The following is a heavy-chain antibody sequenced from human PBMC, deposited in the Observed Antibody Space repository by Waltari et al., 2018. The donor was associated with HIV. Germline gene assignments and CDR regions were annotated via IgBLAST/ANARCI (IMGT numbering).Heavy chain of an antibody. CDR3: ARDEGLTLGAAGDAFDI. CDR1: GGPLSNNV. J-gene: IGHJ3*02. CDR2: IIPVFGTA. Sequence: QVLLVPSGAEVKKPGSSVMDSCKTSGGPLSNNVLTWVRQAPGQGLEWMGGIIPVFGTADYAQKFRDRVTITADESTTTVYMEVSSLRPDDTAVYYCARDEGLTLGAAGDAFDIWGQGTVVTVSS. V-gene: IGHV1-69*01. D-gene: IGHD1-26*01.